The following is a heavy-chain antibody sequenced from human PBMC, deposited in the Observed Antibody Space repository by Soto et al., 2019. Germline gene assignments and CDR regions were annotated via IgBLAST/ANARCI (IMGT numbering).Heavy chain of an antibody. CDR3: ANGRNGDYIGAFDD. CDR2: ISRSGNVI. D-gene: IGHD4-17*01. J-gene: IGHJ4*02. CDR1: GFAFSNYA. Sequence: EVQLLESGGDLVQPGGSLRLSCAASGFAFSNYAVTWVRQAQGKGLEWVSSISRSGNVIYYADSVKGRFIISRDNSKNTLYLQMNSLRAEDTAMYYCANGRNGDYIGAFDDWGQGTLVTVSS. V-gene: IGHV3-23*01.